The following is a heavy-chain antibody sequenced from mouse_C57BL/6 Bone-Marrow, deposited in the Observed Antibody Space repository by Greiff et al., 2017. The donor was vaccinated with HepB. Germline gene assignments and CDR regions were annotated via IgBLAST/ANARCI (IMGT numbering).Heavy chain of an antibody. CDR2: IYPRSGNT. CDR1: GYTFTSYG. D-gene: IGHD3-2*02. Sequence: VNLVESGAELARPGASVKLSCKASGYTFTSYGISWVKQRTGQGLEWIGEIYPRSGNTYYNEKFKGKATLTADKSSSTAYMELRSLTSEDSAVYFCAREAGYYFDYWGQGTTLTVSS. V-gene: IGHV1-81*01. J-gene: IGHJ2*01. CDR3: AREAGYYFDY.